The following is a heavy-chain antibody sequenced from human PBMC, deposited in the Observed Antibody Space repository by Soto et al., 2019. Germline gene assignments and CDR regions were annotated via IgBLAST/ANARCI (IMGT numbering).Heavy chain of an antibody. J-gene: IGHJ4*02. CDR1: GFTFSAYW. CDR3: ARVQVSLDN. CDR2: INQDGSER. V-gene: IGHV3-7*01. Sequence: GGSLRLSCAASGFTFSAYWMSWVRQAPGKGLEWVANINQDGSERYYVDSVEGRFTISRDNAKTSLYLQMDSLRAEDKAVYYCARVQVSLDNLGPGTLVTVSS.